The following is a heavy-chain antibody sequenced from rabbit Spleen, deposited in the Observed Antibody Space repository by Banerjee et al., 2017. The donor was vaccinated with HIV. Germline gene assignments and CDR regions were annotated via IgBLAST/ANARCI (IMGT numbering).Heavy chain of an antibody. CDR1: GFSFSGNSY. CDR3: ARSDPGDPDYGSALSL. D-gene: IGHD7-1*01. J-gene: IGHJ4*01. CDR2: IYNGDGSA. V-gene: IGHV1S40*01. Sequence: QSLEESGGDLVKPGASLTLTCKASGFSFSGNSYMYWVHQAPGKGLEGIACIYNGDGSAYYASWVNGRFTISKTSSTTVTLQMTSLTAADTATYFCARSDPGDPDYGSALSLWGPGTLVTVS.